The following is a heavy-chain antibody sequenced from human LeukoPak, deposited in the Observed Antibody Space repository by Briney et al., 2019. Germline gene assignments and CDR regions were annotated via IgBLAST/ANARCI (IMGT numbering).Heavy chain of an antibody. J-gene: IGHJ3*02. V-gene: IGHV1-18*01. D-gene: IGHD3-22*01. CDR2: ISAYNSNT. CDR1: GYTFTSYG. CDR3: ARARAYYYDSSGYEAFDI. Sequence: ASVKVSCKASGYTFTSYGITWVRQAPGQGPEWMGWISAYNSNTNYAQKLQGRVTMTTDTSTSTAHMELRSLRSEDTAVYYCARARAYYYDSSGYEAFDIWGQGTMVTVSS.